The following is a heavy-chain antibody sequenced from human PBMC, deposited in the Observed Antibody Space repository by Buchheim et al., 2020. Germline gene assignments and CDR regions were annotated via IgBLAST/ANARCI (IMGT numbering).Heavy chain of an antibody. Sequence: QLQLQESGPGLVKPSETLSLTCTVSDDSFSRSDYYWGWIRQPPGKGLEWIGSICCSGSTNYNPSLKSRVSISVDTYKNQLSLKVTSVTAADTAVYFCARYLAGSMSEYWGQGAL. V-gene: IGHV4-39*01. CDR1: DDSFSRSDYY. J-gene: IGHJ4*02. CDR2: ICCSGST. D-gene: IGHD2/OR15-2a*01. CDR3: ARYLAGSMSEY.